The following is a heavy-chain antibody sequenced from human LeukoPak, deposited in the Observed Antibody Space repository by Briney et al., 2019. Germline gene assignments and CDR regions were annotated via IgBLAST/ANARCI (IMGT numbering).Heavy chain of an antibody. J-gene: IGHJ4*02. CDR3: AVGYNWKPGDY. CDR2: TRNKANSYTT. CDR1: GFTFSSYA. Sequence: GGSLRLSCAASGFTFSSYAMSWVLQAPGKGLEWVGRTRNKANSYTTEYAASVKGRFTISRDDSKNSLYLQMNSLKTEDTAVYYCAVGYNWKPGDYWGQGTLVTVSS. D-gene: IGHD1-20*01. V-gene: IGHV3-72*01.